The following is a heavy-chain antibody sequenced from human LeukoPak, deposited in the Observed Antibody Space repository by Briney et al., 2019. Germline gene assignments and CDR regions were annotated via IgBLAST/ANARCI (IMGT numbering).Heavy chain of an antibody. J-gene: IGHJ4*02. CDR1: GFTFSRYA. Sequence: PGGSLRLSCAASGFTFSRYAMSWVRQAPGKGLEWVSAIGGSGANTYYADSVKGRFTISRDNSKSTLSLQRNSLRAEDTAVYYCTKDSSVPFGITDWGQGTLVTVSS. D-gene: IGHD5/OR15-5a*01. CDR3: TKDSSVPFGITD. V-gene: IGHV3-23*01. CDR2: IGGSGANT.